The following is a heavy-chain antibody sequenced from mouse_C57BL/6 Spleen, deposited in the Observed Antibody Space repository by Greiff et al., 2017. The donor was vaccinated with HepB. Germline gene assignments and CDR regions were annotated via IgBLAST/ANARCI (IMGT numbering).Heavy chain of an antibody. D-gene: IGHD3-2*02. Sequence: VKLVESGPGLVQPSQSLSITCTVSGFSLTSYGVHWVRQSPGKGLEWLGVIWSGGSTDYNAAFISRLSISKDNSKSQVFFKMNSLQADDTAIYYCARKTAQVFYAMDYWGQGTSVTVSS. CDR2: IWSGGST. J-gene: IGHJ4*01. CDR1: GFSLTSYG. CDR3: ARKTAQVFYAMDY. V-gene: IGHV2-2*01.